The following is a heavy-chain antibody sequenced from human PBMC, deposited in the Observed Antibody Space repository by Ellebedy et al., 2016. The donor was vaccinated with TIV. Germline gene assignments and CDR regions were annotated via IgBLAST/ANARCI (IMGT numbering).Heavy chain of an antibody. CDR2: ITGSGGST. D-gene: IGHD3-22*01. CDR3: AKSRSGYTSVLDY. V-gene: IGHV3-23*01. CDR1: GFTFSSYC. Sequence: GGSLRLXXEVSGFTFSSYCMNWVRQAPGRGLQWVSTITGSGGSTYYTDSVKGRFTVSRDNSKTTVYLEMNSLTAEDTAIYYCAKSRSGYTSVLDYWGQGALVTVSS. J-gene: IGHJ4*02.